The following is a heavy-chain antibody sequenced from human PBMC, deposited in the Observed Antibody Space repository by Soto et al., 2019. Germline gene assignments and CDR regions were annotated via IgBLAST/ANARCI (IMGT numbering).Heavy chain of an antibody. CDR3: ATDSRGSGMTYYFGMDL. V-gene: IGHV3-15*01. Sequence: PGGSLRLSCAASGFPFKTARLSWVRQTEVKGLEWVGRVKSNLGSGTTDYSAGVKGRFSVSRDDSRNTLHLEMNNLGTEDTGVYYCATDSRGSGMTYYFGMDLWGPGTTVTVSS. CDR2: VKSNLGSGTT. CDR1: GFPFKTAR. J-gene: IGHJ6*02. D-gene: IGHD3-10*01.